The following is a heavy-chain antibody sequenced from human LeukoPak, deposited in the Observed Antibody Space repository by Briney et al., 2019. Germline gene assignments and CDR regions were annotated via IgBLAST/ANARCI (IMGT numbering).Heavy chain of an antibody. CDR3: ARLKSREER. Sequence: GGSLRLSRAASGFTFSIYSMNWVRQAPGKGLEWVASISGSTTYIYYADSMKGRFTISRDNAKNSLFLQMNSLRAEDTAVYYCARLKSREERWGQGTLVTVSS. CDR2: ISGSTTYI. V-gene: IGHV3-21*04. CDR1: GFTFSIYS. D-gene: IGHD1-26*01. J-gene: IGHJ4*02.